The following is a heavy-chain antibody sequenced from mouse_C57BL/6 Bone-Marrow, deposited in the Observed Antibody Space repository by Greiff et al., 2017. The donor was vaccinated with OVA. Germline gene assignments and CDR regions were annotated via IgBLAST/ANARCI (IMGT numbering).Heavy chain of an antibody. V-gene: IGHV1-69*01. CDR1: GYTFTSYW. CDR2: IDPSDSYT. CDR3: ARHYYGYEGLYIDY. J-gene: IGHJ2*01. D-gene: IGHD2-2*01. Sequence: QVQLQQPGAELVMPGASVKLSCKASGYTFTSYWMHWVKQRPGQGLEWIGEIDPSDSYTNYNQKFKGTSTLTVDKSSSTAYMQLSSLTSEDSAVYYCARHYYGYEGLYIDYWGQGTTLTVSS.